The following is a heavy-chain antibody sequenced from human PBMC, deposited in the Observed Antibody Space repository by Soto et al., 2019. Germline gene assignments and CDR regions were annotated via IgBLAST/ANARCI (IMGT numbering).Heavy chain of an antibody. V-gene: IGHV3-7*01. Sequence: GGSRRLSCTVAGCTWSDYWMSWGRRAPGKGLEWVANIKQDGNEKYYVDSVKGRFTISRDNAKNSLYLQMHSLRAEDTALYYCARGLGSSRWSSPWDAFDIWGQGTMVTVSS. D-gene: IGHD6-19*01. J-gene: IGHJ3*02. CDR3: ARGLGSSRWSSPWDAFDI. CDR2: IKQDGNEK. CDR1: GCTWSDYW.